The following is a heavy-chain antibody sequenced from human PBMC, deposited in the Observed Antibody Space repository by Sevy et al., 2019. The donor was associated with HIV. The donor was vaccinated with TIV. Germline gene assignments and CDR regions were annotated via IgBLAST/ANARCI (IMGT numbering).Heavy chain of an antibody. Sequence: GGSLRLSCAASGFTFTSYAMSWVRQAPGKGLEWVSSISGSHGTPYYADSVKGRFTISRDKSKNTRYLQMSSLRAEDTAVYYCAKSEWGNIGFCTRSSCYPFDYWGQGTLVTVSS. V-gene: IGHV3-23*01. J-gene: IGHJ4*02. CDR1: GFTFTSYA. CDR3: AKSEWGNIGFCTRSSCYPFDY. D-gene: IGHD2-2*01. CDR2: ISGSHGTP.